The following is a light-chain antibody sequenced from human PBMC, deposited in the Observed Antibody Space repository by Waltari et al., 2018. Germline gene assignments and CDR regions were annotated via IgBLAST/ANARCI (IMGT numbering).Light chain of an antibody. CDR3: HQYVDSPWT. CDR2: SGS. V-gene: IGKV3-20*01. Sequence: EIVLTQSPGTLSLSPGERATLSCRASQSLRSKYLAWYQQKVGQASRLLIYSGSDRAPGIPERFSGSASGTDFTLTITRLEPEDFAVYYCHQYVDSPWTFGQGTKVEIK. J-gene: IGKJ1*01. CDR1: QSLRSKY.